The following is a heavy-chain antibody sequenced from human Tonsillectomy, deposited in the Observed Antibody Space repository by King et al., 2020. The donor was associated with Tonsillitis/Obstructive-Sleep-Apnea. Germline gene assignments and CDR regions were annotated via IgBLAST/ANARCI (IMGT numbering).Heavy chain of an antibody. CDR3: ARHRDTYYDFWSGYYGAYMDV. J-gene: IGHJ6*03. D-gene: IGHD3-3*01. Sequence: QLQESGPGLVKPSETLFLTCTVSDGSISSTFYYWGWIRQPPGKGLEWIGSIYSSGSTYYNPSLKSRVTISVDTSKNQFSLKLSSVTAADTAVYYCARHRDTYYDFWSGYYGAYMDVWGKGTTVTVSS. CDR1: DGSISSTFYY. CDR2: IYSSGST. V-gene: IGHV4-39*01.